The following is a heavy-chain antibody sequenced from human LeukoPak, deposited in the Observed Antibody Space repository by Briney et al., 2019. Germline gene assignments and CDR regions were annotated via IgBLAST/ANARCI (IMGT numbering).Heavy chain of an antibody. CDR3: ARGHYYGSGSYYNVEWFDP. CDR2: INPNSGGT. Sequence: ASVKVSCKASGYTFTGYYMHWVRQAPGQGLEWMGWINPNSGGTNYAQKFQGRVTMTRDTSISTAYMELSRLRSDDTAVYYCARGHYYGSGSYYNVEWFDPWGQGTLVTVSS. CDR1: GYTFTGYY. J-gene: IGHJ5*02. D-gene: IGHD3-10*01. V-gene: IGHV1-2*02.